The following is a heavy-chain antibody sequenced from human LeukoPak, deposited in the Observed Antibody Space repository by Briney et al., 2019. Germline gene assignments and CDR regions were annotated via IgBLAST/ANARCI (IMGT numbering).Heavy chain of an antibody. J-gene: IGHJ4*02. CDR2: ISGSGGST. D-gene: IGHD1-26*01. Sequence: GGSLRLSCAASGFTFSSYAMSWVRQAPGKGLEWVSAISGSGGSTYYVDSVKGRFTISRDNSKNTLYLQMNSLRAEDTAVYYCAKDSGIVGATIDYWGQGTLVTVSS. V-gene: IGHV3-23*01. CDR3: AKDSGIVGATIDY. CDR1: GFTFSSYA.